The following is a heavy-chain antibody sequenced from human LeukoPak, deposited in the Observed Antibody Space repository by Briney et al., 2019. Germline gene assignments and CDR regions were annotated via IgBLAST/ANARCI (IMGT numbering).Heavy chain of an antibody. CDR3: ASGGPGSCFNWFDP. CDR2: INHSGST. V-gene: IGHV4-34*01. D-gene: IGHD3-10*01. J-gene: IGHJ5*02. Sequence: SETLSLTCAVYGWSFSGYYWSWIRQPPGKGLEWVGEINHSGSTNYNPSLKSGVTISVDTSNNQSSLKLSPVIAADTAVYYCASGGPGSCFNWFDPWGQGTLVTVSS. CDR1: GWSFSGYY.